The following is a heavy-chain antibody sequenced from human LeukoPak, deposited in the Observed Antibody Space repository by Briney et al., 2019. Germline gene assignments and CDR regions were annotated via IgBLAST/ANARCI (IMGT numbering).Heavy chain of an antibody. V-gene: IGHV1-2*02. D-gene: IGHD3-22*01. Sequence: ASVKVSCKASGYTFTGYYMHWVRQAPGQGLEWMGWINPNRGGTNYAQKFQGRVTMTRDTSISTAYMELSRLRSDDTAVYYCARTSYYYDSSGYWYGMDVWGQGTTVTVSS. J-gene: IGHJ6*02. CDR1: GYTFTGYY. CDR2: INPNRGGT. CDR3: ARTSYYYDSSGYWYGMDV.